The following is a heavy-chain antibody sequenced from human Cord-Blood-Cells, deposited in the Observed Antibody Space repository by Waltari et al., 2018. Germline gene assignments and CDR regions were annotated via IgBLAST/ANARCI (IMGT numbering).Heavy chain of an antibody. CDR1: GYTFTGYY. Sequence: QVQRVQSGAEVKKPGASVKVSCKAAGYTFTGYYMHWVRQAPGQGLEWIGWITPSGGGTNFAQKFQGWVTMTRDTSISTAYMGLSRLVSDDTAVYYCARGVLGGTTCDPWGQGTLVSVSS. CDR2: ITPSGGGT. J-gene: IGHJ5*02. CDR3: ARGVLGGTTCDP. V-gene: IGHV1-2*04. D-gene: IGHD1-7*01.